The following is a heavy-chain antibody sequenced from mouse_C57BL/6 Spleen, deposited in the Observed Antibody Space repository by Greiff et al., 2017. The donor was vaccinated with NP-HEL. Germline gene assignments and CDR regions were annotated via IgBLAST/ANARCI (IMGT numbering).Heavy chain of an antibody. J-gene: IGHJ2*01. D-gene: IGHD2-5*01. Sequence: EVQLQQSGPVLVKPGASVKMSCKASGYTFTDYYMNWVKQSHGKSLEWIGVINPYNGGTSYNQKFKGKATLTVDKSSSTAYMELNSLTSEDSAVYYCARSNYYSNSNYFDYWGQGTTLTVSS. CDR1: GYTFTDYY. V-gene: IGHV1-19*01. CDR3: ARSNYYSNSNYFDY. CDR2: INPYNGGT.